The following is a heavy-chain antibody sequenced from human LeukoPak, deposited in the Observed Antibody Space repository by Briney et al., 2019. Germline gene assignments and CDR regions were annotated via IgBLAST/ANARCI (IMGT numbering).Heavy chain of an antibody. D-gene: IGHD3-22*01. V-gene: IGHV3-11*01. Sequence: GGSLRLSCAASGFTFSDYYMSWIRQAPGKGLEWVSYISSSGGTIYYADSVKGRFTISRDNPKNSLYLQMNSLRAEDTAVYYCAKVKKQMRTYDSPWGDAFDIWGQGTMVTVSS. J-gene: IGHJ3*02. CDR2: ISSSGGTI. CDR3: AKVKKQMRTYDSPWGDAFDI. CDR1: GFTFSDYY.